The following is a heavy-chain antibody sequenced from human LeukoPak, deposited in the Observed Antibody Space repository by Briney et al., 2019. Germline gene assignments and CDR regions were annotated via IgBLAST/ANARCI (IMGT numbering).Heavy chain of an antibody. CDR1: GFSFSSNG. V-gene: IGHV3-33*01. J-gene: IGHJ4*02. CDR2: IWYDGSNK. Sequence: GGSLRLSCAASGFSFSSNGMHWVRQAPGKGLEWVAVIWYDGSNKYYADSVKGRFTISRDNSKNTLYLQMNSLRAEDTAVYYCARVSDYSNCFDYWGQGTLVTVSS. D-gene: IGHD4-11*01. CDR3: ARVSDYSNCFDY.